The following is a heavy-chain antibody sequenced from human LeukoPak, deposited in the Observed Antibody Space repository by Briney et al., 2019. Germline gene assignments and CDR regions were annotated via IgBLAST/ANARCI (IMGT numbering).Heavy chain of an antibody. CDR1: GGTFSSYA. D-gene: IGHD3-10*01. J-gene: IGHJ6*03. V-gene: IGHV1-69*05. CDR2: IIPIFGTA. Sequence: ASVKVSCKASGGTFSSYAISWVRQAPGQGLEWMGGIIPIFGTANYAQKFQGRVTITTDESTSTAYMELSSLRSEDTAVYYCARMGYGSGIGKYYMDVWGKGTTVTVSS. CDR3: ARMGYGSGIGKYYMDV.